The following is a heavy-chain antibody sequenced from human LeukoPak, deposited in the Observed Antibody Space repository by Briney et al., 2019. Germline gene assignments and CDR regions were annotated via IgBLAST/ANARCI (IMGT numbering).Heavy chain of an antibody. CDR1: GGSISSYY. D-gene: IGHD3-3*01. CDR2: IYTSGST. Sequence: PSETLSLTCTVSGGSISSYYWSWIRQPAGKGLEWIGRIYTSGSTNYNPSLKSRVTMSVDTSKNQFSLKLSSVTAADTAVYYCARDSGITIFGVDHSDPYYYGMDVWGQGTTVTVSS. J-gene: IGHJ6*02. V-gene: IGHV4-4*07. CDR3: ARDSGITIFGVDHSDPYYYGMDV.